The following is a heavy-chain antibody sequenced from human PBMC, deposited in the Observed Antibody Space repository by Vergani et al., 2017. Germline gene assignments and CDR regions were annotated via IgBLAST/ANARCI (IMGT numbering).Heavy chain of an antibody. D-gene: IGHD3-10*01. CDR2: ISSSSSYI. V-gene: IGHV3-21*01. CDR3: ARDGFTMVRGVGH. Sequence: EVQLVESGGGLVKPGGSLRLSCAASGFTFSSYSMNWVRQAPGKGLEWVSSISSSSSYIYYADSVKGRFTISRDNAKNSLYLQMNSLRAEDTAVYYCARDGFTMVRGVGHWGQGTLVTVSS. J-gene: IGHJ5*02. CDR1: GFTFSSYS.